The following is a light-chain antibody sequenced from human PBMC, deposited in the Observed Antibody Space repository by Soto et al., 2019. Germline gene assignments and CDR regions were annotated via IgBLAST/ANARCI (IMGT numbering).Light chain of an antibody. J-gene: IGKJ1*01. CDR2: KAS. CDR3: QHYNSYSEA. V-gene: IGKV1-5*03. Sequence: DIQMTQSPSTLSGSVGDRVTITGRPSQTISSWLAWYQQKPGKAPKLLIYKASTLKSGVPSRFSGSGSGTEFTLTISSLQPDDLATYYCQHYNSYSEAFGQGTKVDI. CDR1: QTISSW.